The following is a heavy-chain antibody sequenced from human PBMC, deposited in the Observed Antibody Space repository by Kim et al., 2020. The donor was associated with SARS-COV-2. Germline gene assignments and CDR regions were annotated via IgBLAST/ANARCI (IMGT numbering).Heavy chain of an antibody. J-gene: IGHJ5*02. CDR2: T. V-gene: IGHV5-51*01. Sequence: TRTSPSFQGQVTISADKAISTAYLQWSSLKASDTAMYYCARILTAYRVDPWGQGTLVTVSS. D-gene: IGHD3-9*01. CDR3: ARILTAYRVDP.